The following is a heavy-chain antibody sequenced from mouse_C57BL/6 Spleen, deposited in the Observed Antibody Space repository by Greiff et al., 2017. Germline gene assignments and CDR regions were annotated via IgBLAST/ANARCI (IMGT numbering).Heavy chain of an antibody. J-gene: IGHJ2*01. V-gene: IGHV1-54*01. Sequence: QVQLQQSGAELVRPGTSVKVSCKASGYAFTNYLIEWVKQRPGQGLEWIGVINPGSGGTIYNETFMGKATLTADKSSSTANMQLSSLTSEDSAVYFCAREGYGYDVCYFDYWGQGTTLTVSS. CDR3: AREGYGYDVCYFDY. CDR2: INPGSGGT. CDR1: GYAFTNYL. D-gene: IGHD2-2*01.